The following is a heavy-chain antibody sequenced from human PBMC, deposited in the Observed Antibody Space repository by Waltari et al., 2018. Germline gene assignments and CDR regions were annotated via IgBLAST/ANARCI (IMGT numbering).Heavy chain of an antibody. CDR2: INHSGST. CDR3: ASPVTGPVDV. J-gene: IGHJ6*04. CDR1: GGSFSGYY. V-gene: IGHV4-34*01. D-gene: IGHD2-21*02. Sequence: QVQLQQWGAGLLKPSETLSLTCAVYGGSFSGYYWSWIRQPPGKGLEWIGEINHSGSTNYNPSLKSRVTISVDTSKNQFSLKLSSVTAADTAVYYCASPVTGPVDVWGKGTTVTVSS.